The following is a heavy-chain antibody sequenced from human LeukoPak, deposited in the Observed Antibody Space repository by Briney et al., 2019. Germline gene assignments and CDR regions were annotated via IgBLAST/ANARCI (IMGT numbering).Heavy chain of an antibody. J-gene: IGHJ3*02. V-gene: IGHV1-2*02. D-gene: IGHD3-16*01. CDR2: LNPKTGVT. CDR3: ARVKENYDYVWGTSHAFDI. CDR1: GYTFTNYY. Sequence: LVASVKVSCKASGYTFTNYYLHWVRQAPGQGLEWMGWLNPKTGVTDYAQKFQGRVTMSRDTSISTAYMELSRLRSDDTAVYYCARVKENYDYVWGTSHAFDIWGQGTMVTVSS.